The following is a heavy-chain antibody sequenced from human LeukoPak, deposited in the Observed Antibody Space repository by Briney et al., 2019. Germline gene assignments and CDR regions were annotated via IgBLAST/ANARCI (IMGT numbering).Heavy chain of an antibody. J-gene: IGHJ3*02. CDR3: ARDAKYEFWSGGDAFDI. D-gene: IGHD3-3*01. CDR1: GFTFSDYY. V-gene: IGHV3-11*04. Sequence: GGSLRLSCAASGFTFSDYYMSWIRQAPGKGLEGVSYISGSGSTIYYADSVKGRFTISRDNAKNSLYLQMNSLRAEDTAVYYCARDAKYEFWSGGDAFDIWGQGTMVTVSS. CDR2: ISGSGSTI.